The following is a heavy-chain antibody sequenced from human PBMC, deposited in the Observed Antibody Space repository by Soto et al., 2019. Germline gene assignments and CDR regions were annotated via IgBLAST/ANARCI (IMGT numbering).Heavy chain of an antibody. CDR1: GDSVSSYSAA. V-gene: IGHV6-1*01. CDR3: VRDRYSSSGWFDP. CDR2: TYYRSRFFS. J-gene: IGHJ5*02. Sequence: QTLSLTCAISGDSVSSYSAACNWIRQSPSGGLEWLGRTYYRSRFFSDYAESVKSRIIINADTSKNQFSLQLKSVTPEETAVYYCVRDRYSSSGWFDPWGQGTPVTVSS. D-gene: IGHD3-10*01.